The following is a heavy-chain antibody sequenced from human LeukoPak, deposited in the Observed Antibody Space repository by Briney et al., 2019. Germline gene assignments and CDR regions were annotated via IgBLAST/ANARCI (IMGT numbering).Heavy chain of an antibody. D-gene: IGHD3-10*01. CDR3: ARDRGDPPAFGY. CDR1: GYTFTGYY. CDR2: INPNSGGT. Sequence: ASVKVSCKASGYTFTGYYMHWVRQAPGQGLEWMGWINPNSGGTNYAQKFQGRVTMTRDTSISTAYMELSRLRSADTAVYYCARDRGDPPAFGYWGQGTLVTVPS. V-gene: IGHV1-2*02. J-gene: IGHJ4*02.